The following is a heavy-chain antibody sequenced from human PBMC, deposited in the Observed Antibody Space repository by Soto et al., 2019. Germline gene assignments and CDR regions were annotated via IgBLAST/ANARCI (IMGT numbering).Heavy chain of an antibody. D-gene: IGHD3-10*01. J-gene: IGHJ4*02. V-gene: IGHV3-66*01. CDR3: ARGGGLLWFGESLSLAFDY. CDR1: GFTVSSNY. Sequence: GGSLRLSCAASGFTVSSNYVSWVRQAPGKGLEWVSVIYSGGSTYYADSVKGRFTISRDNSKNTLYLQMNSLRAEDTAVYYCARGGGLLWFGESLSLAFDYWGQGTLVTVSS. CDR2: IYSGGST.